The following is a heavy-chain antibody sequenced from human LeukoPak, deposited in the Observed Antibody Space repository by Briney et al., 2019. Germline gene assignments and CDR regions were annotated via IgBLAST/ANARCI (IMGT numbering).Heavy chain of an antibody. Sequence: GGSLRLSCAASGFTLSRYAMSWVRQAPGKGLEWVAAISGSGGSTYYADFVKGRFTIPRDNSKNTLYLKMNSLRAEDTAVYYCAKAGSSNWFDPWGQGTLVTVSS. V-gene: IGHV3-23*01. J-gene: IGHJ5*02. CDR2: ISGSGGST. CDR1: GFTLSRYA. CDR3: AKAGSSNWFDP. D-gene: IGHD6-6*01.